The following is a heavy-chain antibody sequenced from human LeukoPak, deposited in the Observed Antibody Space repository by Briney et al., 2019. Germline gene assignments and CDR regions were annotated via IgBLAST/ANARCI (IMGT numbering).Heavy chain of an antibody. V-gene: IGHV3-30*02. D-gene: IGHD4-17*01. J-gene: IGHJ4*02. CDR2: IRYDGSNK. CDR3: AKAHYDYGDFHY. CDR1: GFTFSSYG. Sequence: GGSLRLSRAASGFTFSSYGMHWVRQAPGKGLEWVAFIRYDGSNKYYADSVKGRFTISRDNSKNTLYLQMNSLRAEDTAVYYCAKAHYDYGDFHYWGQGTLVTVSS.